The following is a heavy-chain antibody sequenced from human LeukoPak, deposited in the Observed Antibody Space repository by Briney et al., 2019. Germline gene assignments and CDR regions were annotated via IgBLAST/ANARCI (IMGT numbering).Heavy chain of an antibody. V-gene: IGHV1-69*05. CDR2: IIPIFGTA. D-gene: IGHD3-10*01. CDR1: GGTFSSYA. J-gene: IGHJ4*02. Sequence: EASVKVSCKAPGGTFSSYAISWVRQAPGQGLEWMGGIIPIFGTANYAQKFQGRVTITTDESTSTAYMELSSLRSEDTAVYYCARVHYGSGRYFDYWGQGTLVTVSS. CDR3: ARVHYGSGRYFDY.